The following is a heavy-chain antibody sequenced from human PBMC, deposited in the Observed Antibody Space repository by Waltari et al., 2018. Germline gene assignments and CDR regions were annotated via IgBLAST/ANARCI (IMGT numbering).Heavy chain of an antibody. CDR3: TTDIMLRVFSNV. J-gene: IGHJ6*02. V-gene: IGHV1-24*01. Sequence: QVQLVQSGAEVRKPGASVKVSCKVSGYSLSELSMHWVRQAPGKGLEWVGGLGPEDEETVDAQKFQGRGTMTEDTSTDTAYMELSSLRSDDTAVYYCTTDIMLRVFSNVWGQGTTVTVSS. D-gene: IGHD3-10*01. CDR2: LGPEDEET. CDR1: GYSLSELS.